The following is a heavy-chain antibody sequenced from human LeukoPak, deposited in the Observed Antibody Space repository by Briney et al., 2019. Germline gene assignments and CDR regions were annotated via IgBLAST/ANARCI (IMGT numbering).Heavy chain of an antibody. CDR3: AKLPQAGYDILTGYHLFDY. D-gene: IGHD3-9*01. CDR2: IRYDGSNK. V-gene: IGHV3-30*02. CDR1: GFTFSSYG. Sequence: GGSLRLSCAASGFTFSSYGMHWVRQAPGKGLEWVAFIRYDGSNKYYADSVKGRFTISRDNSKNTLYLQMNSLRAEDTAVYYCAKLPQAGYDILTGYHLFDYWGQGTLVTVSS. J-gene: IGHJ4*02.